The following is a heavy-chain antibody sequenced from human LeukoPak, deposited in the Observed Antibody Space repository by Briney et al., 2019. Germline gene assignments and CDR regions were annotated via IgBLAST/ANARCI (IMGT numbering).Heavy chain of an antibody. D-gene: IGHD1-7*01. CDR3: ARKVELMFDP. CDR1: GYTFTDSY. V-gene: IGHV1-2*02. J-gene: IGHJ5*02. CDR2: INPNSSAT. Sequence: ASVKVSCKASGYTFTDSYMHWVRQAPGQALEWMGWINPNSSATNYAQNFQGRVTMTRDTSISTAYMELSRLRSDDTAVYYCARKVELMFDPWGQGTLVTVLS.